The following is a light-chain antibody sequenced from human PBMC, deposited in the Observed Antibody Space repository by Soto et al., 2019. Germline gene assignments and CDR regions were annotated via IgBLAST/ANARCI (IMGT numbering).Light chain of an antibody. CDR1: QGISKY. CDR3: QKYNSVPWT. V-gene: IGKV1-27*01. CDR2: AAS. Sequence: DILIMQSPSSVSASVGDRVTITCRASQGISKYLAWYQQKPGKVPKLLIYAASTLQSGVPSRFSGSGSGTDFTLTISSLQPEDVATYYCQKYNSVPWTFGQGTKVEIK. J-gene: IGKJ1*01.